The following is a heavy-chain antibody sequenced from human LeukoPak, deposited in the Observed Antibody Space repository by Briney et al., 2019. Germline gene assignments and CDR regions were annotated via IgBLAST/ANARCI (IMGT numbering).Heavy chain of an antibody. CDR3: ARDRVVVVPAARPNWFDP. J-gene: IGHJ5*02. V-gene: IGHV4-34*01. CDR2: INHSGST. D-gene: IGHD2-2*01. Sequence: PSETLSLTCAVYGGSFSGYYWSWIRQPPGKGLEWIGEINHSGSTNYNPSPKSRVTISVDTSKNQFSLKLSSVTAADTAVYYCARDRVVVVPAARPNWFDPWGQGTLVTVSS. CDR1: GGSFSGYY.